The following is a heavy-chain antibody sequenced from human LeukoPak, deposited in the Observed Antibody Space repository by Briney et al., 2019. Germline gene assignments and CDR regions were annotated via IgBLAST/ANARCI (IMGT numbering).Heavy chain of an antibody. Sequence: AGGTLRLSCAASGFTFSGFAMSWIRQAPGKGLEWVAFIRYDGSNKYYADSVKGRFTISRDNSKNTLYLQMNSLRAEDTAVYYCAKDAIMITFGGVFDYWGQGTLVTVSS. CDR1: GFTFSGFA. CDR2: IRYDGSNK. V-gene: IGHV3-30*02. J-gene: IGHJ4*02. D-gene: IGHD3-16*01. CDR3: AKDAIMITFGGVFDY.